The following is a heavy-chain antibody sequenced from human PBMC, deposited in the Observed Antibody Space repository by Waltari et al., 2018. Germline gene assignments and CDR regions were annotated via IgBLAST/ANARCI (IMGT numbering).Heavy chain of an antibody. CDR3: ARKYYYGSGSYFRRAIDY. J-gene: IGHJ4*02. CDR1: GGSFSGYY. V-gene: IGHV4-34*01. CDR2: INHSGST. D-gene: IGHD3-10*01. Sequence: QVQLQQWGAGLLKPSETLSLTCAVHGGSFSGYYWSRIRQPPGTGLEWIGEINHSGSTNYNPSLKSRVTISVDTSKNQFSLKLSSVTAADTAVYYCARKYYYGSGSYFRRAIDYWGQETLVTVSS.